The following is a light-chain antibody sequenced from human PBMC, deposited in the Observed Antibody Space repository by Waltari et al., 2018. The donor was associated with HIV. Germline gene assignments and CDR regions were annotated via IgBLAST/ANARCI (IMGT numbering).Light chain of an antibody. V-gene: IGKV3-15*01. J-gene: IGKJ5*01. CDR3: QQYNNWPFT. CDR1: QSVSSN. CDR2: GAS. Sequence: EIVMTQSPATLSVSPGARAPLSCRASQSVSSNLAWYQQKPGQAPSLLIYGASTRATGIPARFSGSGSGTEFTLTISSLQSEDFAVYYCQQYNNWPFTFGQGTRLEIK.